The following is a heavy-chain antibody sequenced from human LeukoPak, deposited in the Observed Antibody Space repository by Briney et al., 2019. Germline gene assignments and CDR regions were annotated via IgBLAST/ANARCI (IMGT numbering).Heavy chain of an antibody. CDR2: ISGSGGST. CDR3: ARAEMGILTPFDY. J-gene: IGHJ4*02. Sequence: GGSLRLSCAASGFTFSSYAMSWVRQAPGKGLEWVSAISGSGGSTYYADSVKGRFTISRDNSKNTLYLQMNSLRAEDTAVYYCARAEMGILTPFDYWGQGTLVTVSS. D-gene: IGHD2-15*01. CDR1: GFTFSSYA. V-gene: IGHV3-23*01.